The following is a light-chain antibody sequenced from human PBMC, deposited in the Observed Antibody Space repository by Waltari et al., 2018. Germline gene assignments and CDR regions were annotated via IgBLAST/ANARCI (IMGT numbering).Light chain of an antibody. CDR3: QQYNNWPST. Sequence: EIVMTQSPATLSVSPGERATLSCRASQSVSSNLAWYQQKPGQAPRLLIYGASTRATGIPARFSGSGSGTEFTLTISSLQSGDFAVYYCQQYNNWPSTFGQGTKVEIK. CDR2: GAS. V-gene: IGKV3-15*01. CDR1: QSVSSN. J-gene: IGKJ1*01.